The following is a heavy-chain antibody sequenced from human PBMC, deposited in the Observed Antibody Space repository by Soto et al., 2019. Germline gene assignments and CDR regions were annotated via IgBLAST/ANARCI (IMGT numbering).Heavy chain of an antibody. CDR1: GGSISSYY. J-gene: IGHJ4*02. CDR2: IYSSGST. D-gene: IGHD1-26*01. CDR3: ARHMDGSYPTSPFGG. V-gene: IGHV4-59*08. Sequence: QVQLQESGPGLVKASETLSLTCTVSGGSISSYYWSWIRQPPGKGLEWIGYIYSSGSTNYNPSLKSRVTISVDTSKIQFSLQLSSVTAADTAVFYCARHMDGSYPTSPFGGWGQGTLVTVSS.